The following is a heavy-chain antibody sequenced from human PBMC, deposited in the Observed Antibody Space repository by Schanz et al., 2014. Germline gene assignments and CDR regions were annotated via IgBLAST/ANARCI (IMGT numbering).Heavy chain of an antibody. CDR1: GFTFSTYW. CDR2: IKQDESER. CDR3: ARDKGGYYPFDY. Sequence: EVQLVESGGGLVQPGGSLRLSCAASGFTFSTYWMSWVRQAPGKGLEWVANIKQDESERSYVDSVKGRFTISRDNAKNSLYLQMNSLRAEDMAVYYCARDKGGYYPFDYWGQGTLVTVSS. V-gene: IGHV3-7*01. J-gene: IGHJ4*02. D-gene: IGHD3-3*01.